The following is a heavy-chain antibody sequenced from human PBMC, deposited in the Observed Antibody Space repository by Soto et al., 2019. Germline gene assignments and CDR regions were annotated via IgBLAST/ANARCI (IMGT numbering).Heavy chain of an antibody. CDR3: AKVDAYSYRTDH. Sequence: GGSLRLSCAASGFTFSNFAMTWVRQALGKGPEWVSSIGRTNNTHYADSVKGRFAISRDNSQNTLYLQMNSLTAEDTAVYFCAKVDAYSYRTDHWGQGTLVTVSS. CDR2: IGRTNNT. CDR1: GFTFSNFA. J-gene: IGHJ4*02. D-gene: IGHD3-16*02. V-gene: IGHV3-23*01.